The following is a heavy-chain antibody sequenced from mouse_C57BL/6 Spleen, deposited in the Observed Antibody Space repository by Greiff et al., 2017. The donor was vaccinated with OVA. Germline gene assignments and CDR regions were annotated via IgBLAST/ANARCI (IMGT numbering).Heavy chain of an antibody. CDR2: ISYSGST. Sequence: EVKLVESGPGMVKPSQSLSLTCTVTGYSITSGYDWHWIRHFPGNKLEWMGYISYSGSTNYNPSLKSRISITHDTSKNHFFLKLNSVTTEDTATYYCARADYDYDGFAYWGQGTLVTVSA. J-gene: IGHJ3*01. CDR1: GYSITSGYD. D-gene: IGHD2-4*01. CDR3: ARADYDYDGFAY. V-gene: IGHV3-1*01.